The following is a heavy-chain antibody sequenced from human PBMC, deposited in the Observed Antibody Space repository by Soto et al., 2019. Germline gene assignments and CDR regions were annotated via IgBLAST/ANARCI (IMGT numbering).Heavy chain of an antibody. V-gene: IGHV1-69*01. CDR3: ARGGWTSSSSPYYYGMDV. CDR1: GGTFSSYA. Sequence: QVQLVQSGAEVKKPGSSVKVSCKASGGTFSSYAISWVRQAPGQGLEWMGGIIPIFSTANYAQKFQGRVTITADESPSTAYMELRRLRSEDTAVYYCARGGWTSSSSPYYYGMDVWGQGTTVTVSS. D-gene: IGHD6-6*01. CDR2: IIPIFSTA. J-gene: IGHJ6*02.